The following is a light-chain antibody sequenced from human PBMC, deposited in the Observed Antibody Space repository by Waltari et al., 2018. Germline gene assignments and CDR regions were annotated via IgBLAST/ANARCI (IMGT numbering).Light chain of an antibody. CDR2: DTS. CDR1: QSVTNY. CDR3: QQRRDWPLT. J-gene: IGKJ4*01. V-gene: IGKV3-11*01. Sequence: DIVLTQSPAIMSLSPGERASLSCRASQSVTNYLTWYQQKPGQAPRLLIYDTSHRATSIPARFSGSGFGTDFTLTISSLEPEDFAVYYCQQRRDWPLTFGRGTKVEIK.